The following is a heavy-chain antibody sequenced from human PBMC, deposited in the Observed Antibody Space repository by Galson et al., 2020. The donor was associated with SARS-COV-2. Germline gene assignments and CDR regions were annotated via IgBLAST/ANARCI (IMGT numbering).Heavy chain of an antibody. D-gene: IGHD4-17*01. Sequence: GGSLRLSCAASGFTFSDHYMDWVRQAPGQGLEWVGRIRTKLNIYFTEYAASVKGRFTISRDDSKNSLFLQMNSLKTEDTAVYFCSREDKSRDYYYYRYGMDVWGQGTTVTVSS. CDR3: SREDKSRDYYYYRYGMDV. CDR1: GFTFSDHY. V-gene: IGHV3-72*01. J-gene: IGHJ6*02. CDR2: IRTKLNIYFT.